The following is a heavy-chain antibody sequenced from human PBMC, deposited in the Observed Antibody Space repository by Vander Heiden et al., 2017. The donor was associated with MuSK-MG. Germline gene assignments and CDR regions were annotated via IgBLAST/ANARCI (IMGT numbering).Heavy chain of an antibody. CDR3: ARDLHYGDRNYYYYYYMDV. CDR2: IIPIFGTA. D-gene: IGHD4-17*01. V-gene: IGHV1-69*01. J-gene: IGHJ6*03. CDR1: GGTFSSYA. Sequence: QVQLVQSGAEVKKPGSSVKVPCKASGGTFSSYAISWVRQAPGQGLEWMGGIIPIFGTANYAQKFQGRVTITADESTSTAYMELSSLRSEDTAVYYCARDLHYGDRNYYYYYYMDVWGKGTTVTVSS.